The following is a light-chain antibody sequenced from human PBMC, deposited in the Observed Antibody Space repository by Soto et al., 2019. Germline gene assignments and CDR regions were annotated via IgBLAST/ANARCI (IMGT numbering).Light chain of an antibody. CDR3: MKELQTPKT. J-gene: IGKJ5*01. Sequence: DIVMTQSPLSLGVTPGEPASISCRSSQSLLYSDGDNYLDWYLQKPGQSPQLLIYLASNRASGVPARCSGSGSGTYFTLKISRVEAEDVGLYYGMKELQTPKTFGQGTRLDLK. CDR2: LAS. CDR1: QSLLYSDGDNY. V-gene: IGKV2-28*01.